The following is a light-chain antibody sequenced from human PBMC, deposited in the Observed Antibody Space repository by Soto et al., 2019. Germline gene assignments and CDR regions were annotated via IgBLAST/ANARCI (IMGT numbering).Light chain of an antibody. V-gene: IGLV1-40*01. Sequence: QSVLTQPPSVSGAPGQRVTISCTGSSSNIGAGHDVHWYQQVPGTAPKLLVSGNTNRPSGVPDRFSGSNSGTSASLAITGLQVEDEADYYCQSFDSSLNVWVFGGGSKLTVL. CDR3: QSFDSSLNVWV. CDR1: SSNIGAGHD. J-gene: IGLJ3*02. CDR2: GNT.